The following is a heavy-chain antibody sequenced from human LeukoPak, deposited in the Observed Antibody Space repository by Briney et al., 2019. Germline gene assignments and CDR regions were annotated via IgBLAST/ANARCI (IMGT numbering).Heavy chain of an antibody. CDR1: GYTFTSYD. D-gene: IGHD3-10*02. CDR2: MNPNSGNT. V-gene: IGHV1-8*01. Sequence: VSVKVSCKASGYTFTSYDINWVRQATGQGLEWMGWMNPNSGNTGYAQKFQGRVTMTRNTSISTAYMELSSLRSEDTAVYYCARSGRDDTMYVYWGQGTLVTVSS. CDR3: ARSGRDDTMYVY. J-gene: IGHJ4*02.